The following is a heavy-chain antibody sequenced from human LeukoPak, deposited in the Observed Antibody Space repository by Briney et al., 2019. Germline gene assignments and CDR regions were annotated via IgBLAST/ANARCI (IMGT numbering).Heavy chain of an antibody. CDR1: GGTFSSYA. V-gene: IGHV1-69*13. CDR2: IIPIFGTA. Sequence: GASVKVSCKASGGTFSSYAISWVRQAPGQGLEWMGGIIPIFGTANYAQKFQGRVTITADESTSTAYMELSSLRSEDTAVYYCSKPSPSNQYYDILTGYYDPNPIDYWGQGTLVTVSS. CDR3: SKPSPSNQYYDILTGYYDPNPIDY. J-gene: IGHJ4*02. D-gene: IGHD3-9*01.